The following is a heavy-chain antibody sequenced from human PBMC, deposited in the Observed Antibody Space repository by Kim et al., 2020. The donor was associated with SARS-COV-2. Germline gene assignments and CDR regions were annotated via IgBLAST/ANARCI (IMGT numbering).Heavy chain of an antibody. CDR2: ISDSGIMT. CDR1: GFTFSTYA. Sequence: GGSLRLSCAASGFTFSTYAMSWARQAPGKGLEWVSTISDSGIMTHYADSVKGRFTISRDNSRSTLFLQMNYLRAEDTAIYYCEASDYWGQGSLVTVSS. J-gene: IGHJ4*02. CDR3: EASDY. V-gene: IGHV3-23*01.